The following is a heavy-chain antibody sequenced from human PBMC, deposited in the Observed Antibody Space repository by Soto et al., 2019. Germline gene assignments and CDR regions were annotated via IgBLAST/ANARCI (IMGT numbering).Heavy chain of an antibody. V-gene: IGHV3-13*01. CDR1: GFTVSSYD. D-gene: IGHD3-10*01. J-gene: IGHJ4*02. CDR3: ARGTMVRGTLDPGISGPLDY. CDR2: LGAGGDT. Sequence: EVQLVEPGGGLVQPGGSLRLACAASGFTVSSYDMHWVRHVTGKGLEWVSTLGAGGDTYFPDSVKGRFTISRENANNPLYLQVNNLGAGDTAVYYCARGTMVRGTLDPGISGPLDYWGQGTLVAVSS.